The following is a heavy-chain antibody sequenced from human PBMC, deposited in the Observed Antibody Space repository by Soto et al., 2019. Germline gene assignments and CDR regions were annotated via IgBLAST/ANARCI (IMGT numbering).Heavy chain of an antibody. CDR3: ARGGVLRFLKWFPGGWLDP. J-gene: IGHJ5*02. CDR1: GDSIGTDGYY. Sequence: QVQLQESGPGLVKPSHTLSLTCAVSGDSIGTDGYYWSWIRQVPGKGLEWIGHMYYSGSTSYNPSLKSRVTISGDTSKNQFSLSLTSVTAADTAVYFFARGGVLRFLKWFPGGWLDPWGQGTLVSVSS. V-gene: IGHV4-31*11. CDR2: MYYSGST. D-gene: IGHD3-3*01.